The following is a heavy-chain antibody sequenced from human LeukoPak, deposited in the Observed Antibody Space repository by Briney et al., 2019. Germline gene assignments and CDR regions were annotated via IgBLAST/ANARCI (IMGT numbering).Heavy chain of an antibody. CDR1: GYTFTGYY. D-gene: IGHD6-19*01. CDR3: ARDRGSGWKRDLDY. CDR2: INPNSGGT. V-gene: IGHV1-2*02. J-gene: IGHJ4*02. Sequence: ASVMVSCKASGYTFTGYYMHWVRQAPGQGLEWMGWINPNSGGTNYAQKFQGRVTMTRDTSISTAYMELSRLRSDDTAVYYCARDRGSGWKRDLDYWGQGTLVTVSS.